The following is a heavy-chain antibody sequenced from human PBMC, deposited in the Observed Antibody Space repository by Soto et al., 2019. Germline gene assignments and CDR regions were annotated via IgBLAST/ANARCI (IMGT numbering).Heavy chain of an antibody. J-gene: IGHJ4*02. CDR3: ARDQPGYSYGYGLGY. CDR1: GFTFSSYS. CDR2: ISSSSSYI. V-gene: IGHV3-21*01. Sequence: EVQLVESGGGLVKPGGSLRLSCAASGFTFSSYSMNWVRQAPGKGLEWVSSISSSSSYIYYADSVKGRFTISRDNAKNSLYLQMNSLRAEDTAVYYCARDQPGYSYGYGLGYWGQGTLLTFSS. D-gene: IGHD5-18*01.